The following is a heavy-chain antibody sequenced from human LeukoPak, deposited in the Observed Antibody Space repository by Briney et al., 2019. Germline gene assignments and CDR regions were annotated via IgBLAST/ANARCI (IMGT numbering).Heavy chain of an antibody. V-gene: IGHV3-74*01. CDR1: GFTFRTSW. J-gene: IGHJ5*02. Sequence: GGSLRLSCAASGFTFRTSWMHWVRQAPGKGLVWVSFINRDGSSTNYVDSVKGRFTISRDNAKNTLYLQVNRLRDEDTAVYYCATDREYSQEPWGQGTLVTVSS. D-gene: IGHD4-11*01. CDR2: INRDGSST. CDR3: ATDREYSQEP.